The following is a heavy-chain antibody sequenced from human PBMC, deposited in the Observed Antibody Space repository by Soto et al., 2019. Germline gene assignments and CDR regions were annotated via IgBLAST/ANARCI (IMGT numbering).Heavy chain of an antibody. J-gene: IGHJ4*02. CDR1: GGSISSDSYS. CDR2: IYPSGST. V-gene: IGHV4-30-2*01. Sequence: SETLSLTCAVSGGSISSDSYSWSWIRQPPGKGLERIGYIYPSGSTSYNPSLKSRVTISVDRSKRQFSLKLTSVTAADTAVYYCARAAAGTGDFDFWGPGTLVTVSS. D-gene: IGHD6-13*01. CDR3: ARAAAGTGDFDF.